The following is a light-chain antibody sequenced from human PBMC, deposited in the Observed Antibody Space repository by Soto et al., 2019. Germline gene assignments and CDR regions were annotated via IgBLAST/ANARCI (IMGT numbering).Light chain of an antibody. CDR3: QQSYITPPIT. CDR1: QSIGGY. J-gene: IGKJ5*01. Sequence: DVQMTQFPPSLSASVGDRVTITCRASQSIGGYLNWYQQKAGKAPELLIYAASSLRSGIPSRFSGSGSGTEITLTISSLQPEDFATYYCQQSYITPPITFGQGTRLEIK. CDR2: AAS. V-gene: IGKV1-39*01.